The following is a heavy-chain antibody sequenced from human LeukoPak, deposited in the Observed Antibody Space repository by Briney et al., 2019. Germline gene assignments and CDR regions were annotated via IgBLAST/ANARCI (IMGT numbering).Heavy chain of an antibody. J-gene: IGHJ5*02. Sequence: ASVKVSCKSSGYTFTSYDIHWVRQATGQGLAWMGWMNQNSRHTGYAQKFQGRVTITRNTSISTAYMELSSLRSQDTAVYYCATFSGLGKDPRSWGQGTLVTVSS. D-gene: IGHD7-27*01. CDR2: MNQNSRHT. V-gene: IGHV1-8*01. CDR3: ATFSGLGKDPRS. CDR1: GYTFTSYD.